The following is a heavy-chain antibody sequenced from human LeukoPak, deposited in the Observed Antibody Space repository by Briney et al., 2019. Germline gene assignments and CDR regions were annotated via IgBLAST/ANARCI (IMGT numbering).Heavy chain of an antibody. Sequence: SQTLSLTCAISGDSVSSNSAAWNWFRQSPSRGLEWLGRTYYRPKWYNDYAVTVKSRIIINPDTSKNQFSLQLNSVTPEDTAVYYCVRDRWFGELDVWGQGTTVTVSS. CDR3: VRDRWFGELDV. V-gene: IGHV6-1*01. J-gene: IGHJ6*02. CDR1: GDSVSSNSAA. D-gene: IGHD3-10*01. CDR2: TYYRPKWYN.